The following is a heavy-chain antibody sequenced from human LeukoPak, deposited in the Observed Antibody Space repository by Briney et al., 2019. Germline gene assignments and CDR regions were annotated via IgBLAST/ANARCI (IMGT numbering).Heavy chain of an antibody. CDR2: ISSDGSNK. V-gene: IGHV3-30*14. D-gene: IGHD6-19*01. J-gene: IGHJ4*02. Sequence: GRSLRLSCAASGFTFNSYAMHWVRQAPGKGLEWVAVISSDGSNKYYADSVKGRFTISRDNSKNTLYLQMNSLRAEDTAVYYCARMTGSGKYSSGWFDYWGQGTLVTVSS. CDR1: GFTFNSYA. CDR3: ARMTGSGKYSSGWFDY.